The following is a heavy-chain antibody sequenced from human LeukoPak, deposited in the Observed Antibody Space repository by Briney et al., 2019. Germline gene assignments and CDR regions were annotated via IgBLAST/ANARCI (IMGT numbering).Heavy chain of an antibody. J-gene: IGHJ3*02. V-gene: IGHV4-39*01. CDR3: ARHCCSGPAKRVFDI. CDR1: GGSIISSDYH. Sequence: SETLSLTCTVSGGSIISSDYHWGWFRQPPGKGLEWSGTISYSGNTDYNPSLRSRVTISVDTSNNQFSLRLGSVTAADTAVYHCARHCCSGPAKRVFDIWGQGTMVTVSS. CDR2: ISYSGNT. D-gene: IGHD2-15*01.